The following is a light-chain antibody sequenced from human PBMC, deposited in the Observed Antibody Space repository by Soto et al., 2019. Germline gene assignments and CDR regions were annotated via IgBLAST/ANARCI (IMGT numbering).Light chain of an antibody. CDR1: QTISSW. CDR3: QQYKSYWT. J-gene: IGKJ1*01. CDR2: DAS. V-gene: IGKV1-5*01. Sequence: DIQMTQSPLTVSASLGDSVTITCRASQTISSWLAWYQQKPGKAPKLLISDASSLETGVPSRFSGSGSGTEFTLTINSLQPDDFATYYCQQYKSYWTFGQGTKVDIK.